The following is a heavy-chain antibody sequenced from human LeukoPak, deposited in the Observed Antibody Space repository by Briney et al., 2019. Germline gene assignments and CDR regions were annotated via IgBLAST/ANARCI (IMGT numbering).Heavy chain of an antibody. D-gene: IGHD3-10*01. CDR3: AKTRITMVRGPPDAFDI. V-gene: IGHV1-18*01. CDR2: ISAYNGNT. Sequence: ASVKVSCKASGYTFTSYGISWVRQAPGQGLEWMGWISAYNGNTNYAQKFQGRVTMTRDTSISTAYMELSRLRSDDTAVYYCAKTRITMVRGPPDAFDIWGQGTMVTVSS. CDR1: GYTFTSYG. J-gene: IGHJ3*02.